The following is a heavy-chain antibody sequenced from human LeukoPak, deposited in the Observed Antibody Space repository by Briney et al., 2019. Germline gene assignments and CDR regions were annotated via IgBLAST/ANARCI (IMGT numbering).Heavy chain of an antibody. V-gene: IGHV4-39*01. CDR1: GGSISSSSPY. CDR3: ARGVDY. J-gene: IGHJ4*02. CDR2: IFHSGRT. Sequence: PSETLSLTCTVSGGSISSSSPYWGWIRQPPGKGLEWIGHIFHSGRTSYNPSLMSRVTISVDASKNQFSLKLSSVTAADTAVYYCARGVDYWGQGTLVTVSS.